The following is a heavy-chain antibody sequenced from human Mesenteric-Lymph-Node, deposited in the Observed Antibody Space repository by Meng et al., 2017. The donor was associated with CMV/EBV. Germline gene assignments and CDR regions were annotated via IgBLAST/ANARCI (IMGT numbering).Heavy chain of an antibody. CDR2: ISSSSSYI. CDR3: ASSGGSYHV. V-gene: IGHV3-21*01. CDR1: GFTFSSYS. J-gene: IGHJ6*02. Sequence: GESLKISCAASGFTFSSYSMNWVRQAPGKGLEWVSSISSSSSYIYYADSVKGRFTISRDNAKNSLYLQMNSLGAEDTAVYYCASSGGSYHVWGQGTTVTVSS. D-gene: IGHD1-26*01.